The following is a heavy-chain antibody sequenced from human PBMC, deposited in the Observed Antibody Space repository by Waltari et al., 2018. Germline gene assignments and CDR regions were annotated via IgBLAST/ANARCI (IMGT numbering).Heavy chain of an antibody. V-gene: IGHV3-21*01. CDR2: IRSDRSYI. D-gene: IGHD1-26*01. J-gene: IGHJ4*02. Sequence: DVQLVESGGGLVRPGGSLRLSCAASGFGFSNYTMDWVRQAPGKGLEWVAFIRSDRSYIYYADSVKGRFTISRDNAKNSLYLQMNSLRAEDTAVYYCTRARSGSFSTLFEHWGQGTVVTVSS. CDR3: TRARSGSFSTLFEH. CDR1: GFGFSNYT.